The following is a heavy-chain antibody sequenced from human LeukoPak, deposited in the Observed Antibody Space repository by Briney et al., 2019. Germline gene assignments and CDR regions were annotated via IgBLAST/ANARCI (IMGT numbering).Heavy chain of an antibody. J-gene: IGHJ4*02. D-gene: IGHD3-22*01. CDR3: ARRQYDSSGFRLPFDY. Sequence: PGGSLRLSCEASGFTFISYSMTWVRQAPGKGLEWVSSISSSSSYIYYADSVKGRFTISRDNAKNSVSLQMNSLRAEDTAVYYCARRQYDSSGFRLPFDYWGQGTLVTVSS. CDR2: ISSSSSYI. V-gene: IGHV3-21*01. CDR1: GFTFISYS.